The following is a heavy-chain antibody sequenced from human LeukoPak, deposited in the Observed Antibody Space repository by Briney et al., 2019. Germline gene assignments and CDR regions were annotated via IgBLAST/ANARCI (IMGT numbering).Heavy chain of an antibody. CDR3: ARDTIAANDAFDI. CDR1: GGSISSSSYY. D-gene: IGHD6-13*01. CDR2: IYYSGST. J-gene: IGHJ3*02. Sequence: SETLSLTCTVSGGSISSSSYYWGWIRQPPGKGLEWIGNIYYSGSTYYNPSLKSRVTISVDTSKNQFSLNLSSVTAADTAVYYCARDTIAANDAFDIWGQGTMVTVSS. V-gene: IGHV4-39*02.